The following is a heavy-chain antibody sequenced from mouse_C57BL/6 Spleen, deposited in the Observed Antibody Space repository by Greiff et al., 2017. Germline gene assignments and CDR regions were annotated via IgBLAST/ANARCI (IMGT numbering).Heavy chain of an antibody. CDR3: ARETDYYEIAY. J-gene: IGHJ3*01. CDR2: IDPNSGGT. CDR1: GYTFTSYW. Sequence: QVQLKQPGAELVKPGASVKLSCKASGYTFTSYWMHWVKQRPGRGLEWIGRIDPNSGGTKYNEKFKSKATLTVDKPSSTAYMQLSSLTSEGSAVYYCARETDYYEIAYWGQGTLVTVSA. D-gene: IGHD2-4*01. V-gene: IGHV1-72*01.